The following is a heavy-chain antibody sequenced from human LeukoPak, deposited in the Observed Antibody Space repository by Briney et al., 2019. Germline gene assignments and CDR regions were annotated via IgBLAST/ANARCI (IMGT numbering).Heavy chain of an antibody. CDR3: ARARYSSSWYGMENWFDP. J-gene: IGHJ5*02. CDR2: MNPNSGNT. D-gene: IGHD6-13*01. CDR1: GYTFTSYD. Sequence: ASVKVSCKASGYTFTSYDINLVRQATGQGLEWMGWMNPNSGNTGYAQKFQGRVTMTRNTSISTAYMELSSLRSEDTAVYYCARARYSSSWYGMENWFDPWGQGTLVTVSS. V-gene: IGHV1-8*01.